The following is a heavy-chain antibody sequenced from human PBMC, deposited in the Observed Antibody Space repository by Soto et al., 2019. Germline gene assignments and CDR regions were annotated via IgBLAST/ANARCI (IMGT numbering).Heavy chain of an antibody. Sequence: ASVKVSCKASGYTFTSYGISWVRQAPGQGLEWMGWISAYNGNTNYAQKLQGRVTMTTDTSTSTAYMELRSLRSDDTAVYYGARELDWDPVGAFDIWGQGTMVTVSS. J-gene: IGHJ3*02. CDR1: GYTFTSYG. D-gene: IGHD3-9*01. V-gene: IGHV1-18*01. CDR3: ARELDWDPVGAFDI. CDR2: ISAYNGNT.